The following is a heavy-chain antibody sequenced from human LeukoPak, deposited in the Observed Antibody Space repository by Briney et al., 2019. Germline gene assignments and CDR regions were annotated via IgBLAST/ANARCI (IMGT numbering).Heavy chain of an antibody. D-gene: IGHD3-3*01. J-gene: IGHJ4*02. V-gene: IGHV3-7*01. Sequence: GGSLRLSCAASGFTFSSYSMNWVRQAPGKGLEWVASIKHDGSEKYYVDSVRGRFTISRDNTKNLLYLQMSSLRAEDTAVYYCATDRGWRTSGYYLYYFEYWGQGTLVTFSS. CDR2: IKHDGSEK. CDR1: GFTFSSYS. CDR3: ATDRGWRTSGYYLYYFEY.